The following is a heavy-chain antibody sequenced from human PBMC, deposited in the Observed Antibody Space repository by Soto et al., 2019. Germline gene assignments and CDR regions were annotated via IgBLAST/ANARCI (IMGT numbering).Heavy chain of an antibody. CDR2: IYPGDSDT. D-gene: IGHD3-22*01. J-gene: IGHJ4*02. CDR3: ARLWDSRGFSFDY. V-gene: IGHV5-51*01. Sequence: AGDSLRISCKGSGYSFTSYWIGWVRQMPGKGLEWMGIIYPGDSDTRYSPSFQGQVTISADKSISTAYLQWSSLKASDTAMYYCARLWDSRGFSFDYWGQGTLVTV. CDR1: GYSFTSYW.